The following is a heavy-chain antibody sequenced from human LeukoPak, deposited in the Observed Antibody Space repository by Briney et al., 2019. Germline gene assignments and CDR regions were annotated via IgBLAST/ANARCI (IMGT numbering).Heavy chain of an antibody. Sequence: ASVKVSRKASGYTFTSYDINWVRQATGQGLEWMGWMNPNSGNTGYAQKFQGRVTMTRNTSISTAYMELSSLRSEDTAVYYCARGVRTRITMIVVAYYYYYMDVWGKGTTVTVSS. CDR3: ARGVRTRITMIVVAYYYYYMDV. CDR2: MNPNSGNT. CDR1: GYTFTSYD. J-gene: IGHJ6*03. V-gene: IGHV1-8*01. D-gene: IGHD3-22*01.